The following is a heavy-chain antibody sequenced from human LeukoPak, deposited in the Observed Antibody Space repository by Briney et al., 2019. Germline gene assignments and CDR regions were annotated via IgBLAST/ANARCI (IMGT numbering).Heavy chain of an antibody. Sequence: SSETLSLTCTVSGGSISSGGYYWSWIRQHPGKGLEWIGYIYYSGSTYYNPPLKSRVTISVDTSKNQFSLKLSSVTAADTAVYYCARSYGEYYYYYYMDVWGKGTTVTVSS. CDR2: IYYSGST. V-gene: IGHV4-31*03. CDR3: ARSYGEYYYYYYMDV. CDR1: GGSISSGGYY. J-gene: IGHJ6*03. D-gene: IGHD3-10*01.